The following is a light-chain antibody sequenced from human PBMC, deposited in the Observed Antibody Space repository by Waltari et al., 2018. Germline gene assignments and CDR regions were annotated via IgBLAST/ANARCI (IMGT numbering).Light chain of an antibody. CDR3: CSYGVRVF. CDR1: SSDIRNYNLF. V-gene: IGLV2-23*01. CDR2: EGN. J-gene: IGLJ2*01. Sequence: QSALTQPASVSGSPGQSITISCTGTSSDIRNYNLFVSWYQNRPGEAPKLIIYEGNVRPSGVSDRFSGSKSGNAASLTISGLQAEDEAHYYCCSYGVRVFFGGGTKLTVL.